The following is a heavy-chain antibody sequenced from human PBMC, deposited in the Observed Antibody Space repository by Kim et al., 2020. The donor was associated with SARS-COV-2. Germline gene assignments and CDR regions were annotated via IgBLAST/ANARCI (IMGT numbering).Heavy chain of an antibody. J-gene: IGHJ3*02. Sequence: SETLSLTCTVSGGSISSYYWSWIRQPPGKGLEWIGYIYYSGSTNYNPSLKSRVTISVDTSKNQFSLKLSSVTAADTAVYYCASNHQWLPDAFDIWGQGTMVTVSS. CDR1: GGSISSYY. V-gene: IGHV4-59*13. CDR3: ASNHQWLPDAFDI. CDR2: IYYSGST. D-gene: IGHD6-19*01.